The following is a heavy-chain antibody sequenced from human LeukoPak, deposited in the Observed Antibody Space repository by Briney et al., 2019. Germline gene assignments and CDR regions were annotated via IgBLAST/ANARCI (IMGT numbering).Heavy chain of an antibody. CDR3: ARRRSISSWYDY. D-gene: IGHD6-13*01. V-gene: IGHV1-2*02. CDR1: EGTFSSYA. Sequence: ASVNVSCKASEGTFSSYAISWVRQAPGQGLEWLGWINPNSGGTNYAQKFQGRVTTTRDTSISTAYMELSRLRSDDTAVYYCARRRSISSWYDYWGQGTLVTVSS. CDR2: INPNSGGT. J-gene: IGHJ4*02.